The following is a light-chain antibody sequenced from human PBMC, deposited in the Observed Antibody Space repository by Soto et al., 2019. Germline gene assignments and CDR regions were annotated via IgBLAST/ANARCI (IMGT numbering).Light chain of an antibody. CDR2: WAS. CDR3: QQYYNTPLT. J-gene: IGKJ4*01. V-gene: IGKV4-1*01. Sequence: EIVVTQSPDSLAVSLGERATINCKSSQSVLYSSNNKNYLAWYQQKPRQPPKLFIYWASTRESGVPDRFSGSGSGTDFTLTISSLQAEDVAVYYCQQYYNTPLTFGGGTKVDIK. CDR1: QSVLYSSNNKNY.